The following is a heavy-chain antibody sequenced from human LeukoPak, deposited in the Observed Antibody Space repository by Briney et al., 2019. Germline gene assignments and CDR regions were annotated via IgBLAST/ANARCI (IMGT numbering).Heavy chain of an antibody. CDR3: ARASTVAGNHRPFDY. CDR1: GYTFTDYY. CDR2: INPKSGGT. D-gene: IGHD6-19*01. Sequence: ASVKVSCKASGYTFTDYYIHWVRQAPGQDFEWMGWINPKSGGTEYAQKFQGRVAMTRDPSLSTAYMELSRLRSDDTAVFYCARASTVAGNHRPFDYWGQGTLVTVSS. J-gene: IGHJ4*02. V-gene: IGHV1-2*02.